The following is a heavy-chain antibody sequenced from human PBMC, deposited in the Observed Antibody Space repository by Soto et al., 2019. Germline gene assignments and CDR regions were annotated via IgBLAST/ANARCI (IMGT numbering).Heavy chain of an antibody. CDR1: GDSVSSNSGA. CDR2: TYYRSKWYN. J-gene: IGHJ4*02. D-gene: IGHD4-17*01. Sequence: QVQLQQSGPGLVKPSQTLSLTCAISGDSVSSNSGAWNWFRQSPSRGLEWLGRTYYRSKWYNDYAVSVKSRLTINPDTSKNQFSLHVNSVTPEDTAVYYCVREGDYGLLGFWGQGTLVTVSS. CDR3: VREGDYGLLGF. V-gene: IGHV6-1*01.